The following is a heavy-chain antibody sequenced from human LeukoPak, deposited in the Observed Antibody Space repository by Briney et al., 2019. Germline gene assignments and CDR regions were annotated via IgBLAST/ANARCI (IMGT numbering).Heavy chain of an antibody. D-gene: IGHD1-26*01. J-gene: IGHJ4*02. Sequence: ASVKVSCKTSGYTFIDYYMHWVRQAPGQGLEWLGWINPNTGDTKYGQKFQGRVTMTRDTSISTAYMELTRLRSDDTAVYYCAKRSGINYGYFDSWGQGALVTVSS. CDR3: AKRSGINYGYFDS. CDR2: INPNTGDT. CDR1: GYTFIDYY. V-gene: IGHV1-2*02.